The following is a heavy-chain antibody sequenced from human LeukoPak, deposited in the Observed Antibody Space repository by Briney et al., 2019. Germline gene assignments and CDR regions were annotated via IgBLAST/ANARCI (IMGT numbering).Heavy chain of an antibody. J-gene: IGHJ4*02. D-gene: IGHD5-24*01. CDR2: IQENGNEK. CDR3: ARRGVDGALDY. Sequence: ETLSLTCTVSGGSISSSSYYWGWIRQPPGKGLEWVANIQENGNEKSYVDSVKGRFTISRDNAKNSLYLQMNSLRAEDTAVYYCARRGVDGALDYWGQGTLVTVSS. V-gene: IGHV3-7*01. CDR1: GGSISSSSYY.